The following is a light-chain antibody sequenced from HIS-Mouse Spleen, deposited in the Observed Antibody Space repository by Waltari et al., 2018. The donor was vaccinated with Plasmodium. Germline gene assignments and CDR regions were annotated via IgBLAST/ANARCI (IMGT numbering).Light chain of an antibody. CDR2: WAS. CDR1: QSVLYSSNNKNY. J-gene: IGKJ2*01. CDR3: QQYYSTPYT. Sequence: IVMTQPPDSLAVSLGEGATIHCKPSQSVLYSSNNKNYLAWYQQKPGQPPKLLIYWASTRESGVPDRFSGSGSGTDFTLTISSLQAEDVAVYYCQQYYSTPYTFGQGTKLEIK. V-gene: IGKV4-1*01.